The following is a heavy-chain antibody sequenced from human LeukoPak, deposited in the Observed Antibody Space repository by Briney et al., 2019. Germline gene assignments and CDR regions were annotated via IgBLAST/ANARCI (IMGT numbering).Heavy chain of an antibody. CDR3: ARGTAMVNYYYYYYMDV. V-gene: IGHV1-46*01. CDR1: GYTFTSYY. J-gene: IGHJ6*03. Sequence: ASVKVSCKASGYTFTSYYMHWVRQAPGQGLEWMGIINPSGGSTSYAQKFQGRVTMTRDTSTSTVYMELSSLRSEDTAVYYCARGTAMVNYYYYYYMDVWGKGTTVTVSS. CDR2: INPSGGST. D-gene: IGHD5-18*01.